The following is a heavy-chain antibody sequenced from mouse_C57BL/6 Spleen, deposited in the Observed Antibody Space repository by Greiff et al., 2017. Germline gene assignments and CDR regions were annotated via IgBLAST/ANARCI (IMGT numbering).Heavy chain of an antibody. CDR3: ARHEDLAYYFDY. CDR1: GYTFTEYT. Sequence: VMLVESGAELVKPGASLKLSCKASGYTFTEYTIHWVKQRSGQGLEWIGWFYPGSGSIKYNEKFKDKATLTADKSSSTVYMELSRLTSEDSAVYFCARHEDLAYYFDYWGQGTTLTVSS. CDR2: FYPGSGSI. V-gene: IGHV1-62-2*01. J-gene: IGHJ2*01.